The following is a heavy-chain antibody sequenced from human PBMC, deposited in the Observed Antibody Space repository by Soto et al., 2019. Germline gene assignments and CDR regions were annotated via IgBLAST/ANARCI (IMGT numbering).Heavy chain of an antibody. V-gene: IGHV4-59*02. CDR1: GRAVSDYS. Sequence: SETLRLTSTVSGRAVSDYSCRWIRQSPGKGLEWIGYIYYSGSTKYNPSLKSRVTISVDTSKNQFSLKLSSVTAADTAVYYCARGRGDTAMACYYWGQATLVTVSS. CDR2: IYYSGST. D-gene: IGHD5-18*01. CDR3: ARGRGDTAMACYY. J-gene: IGHJ4*02.